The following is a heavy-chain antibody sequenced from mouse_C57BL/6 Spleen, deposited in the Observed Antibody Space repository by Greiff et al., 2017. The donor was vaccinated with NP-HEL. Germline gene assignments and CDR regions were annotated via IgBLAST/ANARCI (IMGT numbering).Heavy chain of an antibody. CDR1: GFTFSDYG. V-gene: IGHV5-17*01. Sequence: EVQVVESGGGLVKPGGSLKLSCAASGFTFSDYGMHWVRQAPEKGLEWVAYISSGSSTIYYADTVKGRFTISRDNAKNTLFLQMTSLRSEDTAMYYCARPSYYSNLGAMDYWGQGTSVTVSS. CDR3: ARPSYYSNLGAMDY. CDR2: ISSGSSTI. J-gene: IGHJ4*01. D-gene: IGHD2-5*01.